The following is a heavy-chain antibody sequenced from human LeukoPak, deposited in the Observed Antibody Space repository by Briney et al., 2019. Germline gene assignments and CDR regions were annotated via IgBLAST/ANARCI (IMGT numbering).Heavy chain of an antibody. CDR1: GYSFTSYW. Sequence: GESLKISCKGSGYSFTSYWISWVRQMPGKGLEWMGRIDPSDSYTNYSPSFQGHVTISADKSLSTAYLQWSSLKASDTAMYYWGELRSPKLPAAICRLKVFLYLWGQGTL. D-gene: IGHD2-2*01. V-gene: IGHV5-10-1*01. CDR2: IDPSDSYT. J-gene: IGHJ4*02. CDR3: GELRSPKLPAAICRLKVFLYL.